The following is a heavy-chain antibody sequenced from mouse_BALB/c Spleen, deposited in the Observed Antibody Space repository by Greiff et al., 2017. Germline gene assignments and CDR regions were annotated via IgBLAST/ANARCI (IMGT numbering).Heavy chain of an antibody. D-gene: IGHD2-4*01. Sequence: EVMLVESGGGLVQPGGSLRLSCATSGFTFTDYYMSWVRQPPGKALEWLGFIRNKANGYTTEYSASVKGRFTISRDNSQSILYLQMNTLRAEDSATYSCARDNGEGIYYDYDGTLYAMDYWGQGTSVTVSS. V-gene: IGHV7-3*02. CDR2: IRNKANGYTT. CDR1: GFTFTDYY. CDR3: ARDNGEGIYYDYDGTLYAMDY. J-gene: IGHJ4*01.